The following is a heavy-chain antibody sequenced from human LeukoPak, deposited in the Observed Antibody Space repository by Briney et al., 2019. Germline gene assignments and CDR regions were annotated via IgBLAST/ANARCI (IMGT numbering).Heavy chain of an antibody. Sequence: SVEVSCKASGGTFSSYAISWVRQAPGQGLEWMGRIIPIFGTANYAQKFQGRVTITADKSTSTAYMELSSLRSEDTAVYYCARVGRDCSGGSCYEAFDIWGQGTMVTVSS. D-gene: IGHD2-15*01. V-gene: IGHV1-69*06. CDR2: IIPIFGTA. CDR3: ARVGRDCSGGSCYEAFDI. CDR1: GGTFSSYA. J-gene: IGHJ3*02.